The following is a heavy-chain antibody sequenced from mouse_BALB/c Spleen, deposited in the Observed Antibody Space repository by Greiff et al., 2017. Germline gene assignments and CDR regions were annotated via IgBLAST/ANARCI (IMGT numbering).Heavy chain of an antibody. J-gene: IGHJ2*01. CDR1: GFTFSSYA. CDR3: ARGPYYFDY. Sequence: EVKLMESGGGLVKPGGSLKLSCAASGFTFSSYAMSWVRQTPEKRLEWVASTSSGGSTYYPDSVKGRFTISRDNARNILYLQMSSLRSEDTAMYYCARGPYYFDYWGQGTTLTVSS. V-gene: IGHV5-6-5*01. CDR2: TSSGGST.